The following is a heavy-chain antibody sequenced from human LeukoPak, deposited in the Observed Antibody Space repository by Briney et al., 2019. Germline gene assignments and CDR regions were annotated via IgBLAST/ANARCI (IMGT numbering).Heavy chain of an antibody. CDR1: GFTFSSYA. CDR3: ARESILYGSGSYYFDY. J-gene: IGHJ4*02. CDR2: ISYDGSNK. D-gene: IGHD3-10*01. Sequence: GRSLRLSCAASGFTFSSYAMHWVRQAPGKGLEWVAVISYDGSNKYYAGSVKGRFTISRDNSKNTLYLQMNSLRAEDTAVYYCARESILYGSGSYYFDYWGQGTLVTVSS. V-gene: IGHV3-30*04.